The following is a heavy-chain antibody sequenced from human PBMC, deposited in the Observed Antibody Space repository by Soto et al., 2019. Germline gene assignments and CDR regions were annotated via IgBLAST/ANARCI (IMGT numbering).Heavy chain of an antibody. D-gene: IGHD6-19*01. V-gene: IGHV3-7*01. Sequence: EVQLVESGGGLVQPGGSLRLACAASGFTFSSHWMGWVRQAPGQGLEWVANIEQDGSDKYYVDSVKGRFTISRDNAKNSLYLKMNTRSAEYAAVYCCASSAHSSIFDYWGKGTLATVAS. J-gene: IGHJ4*02. CDR1: GFTFSSHW. CDR2: IEQDGSDK. CDR3: ASSAHSSIFDY.